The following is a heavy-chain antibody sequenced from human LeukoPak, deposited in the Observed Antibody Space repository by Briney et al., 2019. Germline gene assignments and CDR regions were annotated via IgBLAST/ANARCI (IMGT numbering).Heavy chain of an antibody. Sequence: PSETLSLTCTVSGGSISSYYWRWIRQPAGKGLEWIGRIYTSGSTNYNPSLKSRVTMSVDTSKNQFSLKLSSVTAADTAVYYCARGGYCTGGVCYLDYWGQGTLVTVSS. J-gene: IGHJ4*02. V-gene: IGHV4-4*07. D-gene: IGHD2-8*02. CDR1: GGSISSYY. CDR2: IYTSGST. CDR3: ARGGYCTGGVCYLDY.